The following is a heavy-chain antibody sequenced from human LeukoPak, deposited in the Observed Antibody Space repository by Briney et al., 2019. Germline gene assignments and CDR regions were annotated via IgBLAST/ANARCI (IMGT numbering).Heavy chain of an antibody. D-gene: IGHD5-18*01. V-gene: IGHV3-11*04. CDR1: GFPFSDYY. J-gene: IGHJ6*03. CDR2: ISSSGSTI. Sequence: GGSLRLSCAASGFPFSDYYMSWIRQAPGKGLEWVSYISSSGSTIYYADSVKGRFTISRDNAKNSLYLQMNSLRAEDTAVYYCARRLDGYSRTYYYYMDVWGKGTTVTIS. CDR3: ARRLDGYSRTYYYYMDV.